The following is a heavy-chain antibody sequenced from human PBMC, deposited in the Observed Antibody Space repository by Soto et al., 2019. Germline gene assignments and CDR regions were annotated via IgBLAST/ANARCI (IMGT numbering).Heavy chain of an antibody. CDR2: IYYSGST. CDR3: ARKNPGYVSGAYNGFDP. V-gene: IGHV4-59*01. CDR1: GGSISSYY. J-gene: IGHJ5*02. D-gene: IGHD3-10*02. Sequence: SETLSLTCTVSGGSISSYYWSWIRQPPGKGLEWIGYIYYSGSTNYNPSLKSRVTISVDTSKNQFSLKLSSVTAADTAVYYCARKNPGYVSGAYNGFDPWGQGALVTVSS.